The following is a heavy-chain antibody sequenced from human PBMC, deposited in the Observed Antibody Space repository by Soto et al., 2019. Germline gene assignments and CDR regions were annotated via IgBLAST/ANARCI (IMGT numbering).Heavy chain of an antibody. J-gene: IGHJ5*02. CDR2: TYYRSKWYN. Sequence: SQTLSLTCAISGDSVSSNSAAWNWIRQSPSRGLEWLGRTYYRSKWYNDYAVSVKSRITINPDTSKNQFSLPLNSVTPEDTAVYYCARDQSLRFLEWQTKHTRSGVEENNWFDPWGQGTLVTVSS. CDR3: ARDQSLRFLEWQTKHTRSGVEENNWFDP. CDR1: GDSVSSNSAA. D-gene: IGHD3-3*01. V-gene: IGHV6-1*01.